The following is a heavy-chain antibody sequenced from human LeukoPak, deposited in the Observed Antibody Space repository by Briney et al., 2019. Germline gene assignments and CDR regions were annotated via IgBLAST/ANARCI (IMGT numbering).Heavy chain of an antibody. CDR1: GYSFTSYW. CDR2: IYPGDSDT. D-gene: IGHD6-13*01. CDR3: ARRIVAAGNDAFDI. Sequence: GEYLKISCKGSGYSFTSYWIAWVRQMPGKGLEWMGIIYPGDSDTRYSPSFQGQVTISADKSISTAYLQWSSLKASDTAMYYCARRIVAAGNDAFDIWGQGTMVTVSS. V-gene: IGHV5-51*01. J-gene: IGHJ3*02.